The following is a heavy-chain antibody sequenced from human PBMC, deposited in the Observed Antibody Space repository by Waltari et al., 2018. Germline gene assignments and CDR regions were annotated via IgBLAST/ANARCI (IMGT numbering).Heavy chain of an antibody. D-gene: IGHD3-9*01. CDR1: GGSISSSSYY. Sequence: QLQLQESGPGLVKPSETLSLTCTVSGGSISSSSYYWGWIRQPPGKGLEWIGSIYYSGSTYDNPSLKSRVTISVDTSKNQFSLKLSSVTAADTAVYYCALLRYFDKPTDDYWGQGTLVTVSS. V-gene: IGHV4-39*07. CDR3: ALLRYFDKPTDDY. CDR2: IYYSGST. J-gene: IGHJ4*02.